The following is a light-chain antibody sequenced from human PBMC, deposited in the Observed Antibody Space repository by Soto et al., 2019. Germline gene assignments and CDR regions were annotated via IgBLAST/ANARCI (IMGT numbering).Light chain of an antibody. CDR3: QKYNSAHS. CDR2: AAS. CDR1: QGISNY. V-gene: IGKV1-27*01. J-gene: IGKJ1*01. Sequence: DIQMTQSPSSLSASVGDRVTITCRASQGISNYLAWYQQRPGKVPKLLIYAASTLQSGVPSRFSGSGSGTDFTLTISSLQPEDVATYYCQKYNSAHSFGQGTKVDIK.